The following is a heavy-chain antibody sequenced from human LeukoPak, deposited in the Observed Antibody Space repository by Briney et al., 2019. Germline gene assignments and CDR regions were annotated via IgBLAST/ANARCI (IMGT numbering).Heavy chain of an antibody. Sequence: SETLSLTCTVSGGSISSYYWNWIRQPPGKGLEWIGYIYYSGSTNYNPSLKSRVTTLVDTSKNQFSLRLSSVTAADTAVYYCAREYSSSSGRRAFDSGAKGQWSPSLQ. V-gene: IGHV4-59*08. CDR1: GGSISSYY. CDR2: IYYSGST. D-gene: IGHD6-6*01. J-gene: IGHJ3*01. CDR3: AREYSSSSGRRAFDS.